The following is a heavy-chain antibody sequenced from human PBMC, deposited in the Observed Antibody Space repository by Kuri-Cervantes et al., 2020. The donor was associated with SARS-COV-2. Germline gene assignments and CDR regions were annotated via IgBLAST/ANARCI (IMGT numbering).Heavy chain of an antibody. Sequence: GESLKISCKGSGYSFTSYWISWVRQMPGKGLEWMGRIDPSDTYTNYSPSFQGHVTISAVKSISTAYLQWSSLKASDTAMYYCARRVGYYFDYWGQGTLVTVSS. CDR1: GYSFTSYW. CDR2: IDPSDTYT. D-gene: IGHD2-15*01. CDR3: ARRVGYYFDY. V-gene: IGHV5-10-1*01. J-gene: IGHJ4*02.